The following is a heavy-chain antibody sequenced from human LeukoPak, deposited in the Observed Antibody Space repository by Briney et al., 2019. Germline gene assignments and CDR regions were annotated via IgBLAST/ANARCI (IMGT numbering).Heavy chain of an antibody. CDR3: AKVPGSGYHDHYYFDY. CDR1: GFTFRSYA. Sequence: GGSLRLSCAASGFTFRSYAMSWVRQAPGKGLEWVSAISGSGGSTYYADSVKGRFTISRDNSKNTLYLQMNSLRAEDTAVYYCAKVPGSGYHDHYYFDYWGQGTLVTVSS. V-gene: IGHV3-23*01. J-gene: IGHJ4*02. CDR2: ISGSGGST. D-gene: IGHD3-3*01.